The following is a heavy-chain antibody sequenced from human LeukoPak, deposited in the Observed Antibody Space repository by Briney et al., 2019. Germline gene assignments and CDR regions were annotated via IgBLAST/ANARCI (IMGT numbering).Heavy chain of an antibody. D-gene: IGHD6-19*01. CDR2: ILFSVRT. CDR3: AREGPLIAVAGTYFDY. CDR1: GGSISSYY. V-gene: IGHV4-59*01. J-gene: IGHJ4*02. Sequence: ESLSLTCTVAGGSISSYYWSWIRQPPGKGLEWIGHILFSVRTNYNPSLKSRVTISVDTSKNQFSLKLSSVTAADTAVYYCAREGPLIAVAGTYFDYWGQGTLVTVPS.